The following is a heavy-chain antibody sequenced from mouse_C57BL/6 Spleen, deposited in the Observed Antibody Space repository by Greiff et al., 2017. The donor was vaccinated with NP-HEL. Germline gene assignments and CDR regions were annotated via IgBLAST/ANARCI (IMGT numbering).Heavy chain of an antibody. J-gene: IGHJ1*03. D-gene: IGHD2-5*01. CDR3: ARDLPVYSNYWYFDV. Sequence: EVKLQESGPGLVKPSQSLSLTCSVTGYSITSGYYWNWLRQFPGNKLEWMGYISYDGSNNYIPSLKNRISITRDTSKNQFFLKLNSVTTEDTATDYCARDLPVYSNYWYFDVWGTGTTVTVSS. V-gene: IGHV3-6*01. CDR1: GYSITSGYY. CDR2: ISYDGSN.